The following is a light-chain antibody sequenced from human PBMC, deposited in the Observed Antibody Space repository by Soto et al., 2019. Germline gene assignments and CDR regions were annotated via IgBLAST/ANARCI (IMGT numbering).Light chain of an antibody. CDR1: SSNIGAGYD. J-gene: IGLJ1*01. Sequence: QAAVTQPPSVSGAPGQRVTISCTGSSSNIGAGYDVHWYQQLPGTAPKLLIYGNSNRPSGVPDRFSGSKSGTSASLAITGLQAEDEADYYCQSYDSSLSVVFGTGTKLTVL. CDR2: GNS. CDR3: QSYDSSLSVV. V-gene: IGLV1-40*01.